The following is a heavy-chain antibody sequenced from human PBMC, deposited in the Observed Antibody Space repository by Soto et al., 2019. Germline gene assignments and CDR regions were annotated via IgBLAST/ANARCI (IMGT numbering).Heavy chain of an antibody. Sequence: QVQLVESGGGVVQPGRSLRLSCAASGFAFRSYDMHWVRQAPGKGLEWVAVISYDADNKYYADSVKGRFTISRDNSKNTLYLQMNSLRPEDTAIYYCAKRIAATGTYYYAMDVWGQGTTVTVSS. CDR2: ISYDADNK. CDR3: AKRIAATGTYYYAMDV. J-gene: IGHJ6*02. D-gene: IGHD6-13*01. V-gene: IGHV3-30*18. CDR1: GFAFRSYD.